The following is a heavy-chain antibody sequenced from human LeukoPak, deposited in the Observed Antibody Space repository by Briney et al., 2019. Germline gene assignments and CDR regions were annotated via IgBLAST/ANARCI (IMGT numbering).Heavy chain of an antibody. CDR2: TYSDGNT. V-gene: IGHV3-53*01. CDR3: AASGFGFGELPSYFYYYMDV. D-gene: IGHD3-10*01. J-gene: IGHJ6*03. Sequence: GSLRLSCAASGFTVSGNYMSWVRQAPGKGLEWVSVTYSDGNTYYADSVKGRFTISRDNSKNTLYLQMNNLRDEDTAVYYCAASGFGFGELPSYFYYYMDVWGKGTTVTISS. CDR1: GFTVSGNY.